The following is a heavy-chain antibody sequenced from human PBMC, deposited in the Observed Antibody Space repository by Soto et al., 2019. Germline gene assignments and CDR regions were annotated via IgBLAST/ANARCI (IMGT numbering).Heavy chain of an antibody. CDR2: ISGSGAST. CDR1: GFTFSSYD. CDR3: AKGHSGLGN. D-gene: IGHD5-12*01. J-gene: IGHJ4*02. Sequence: GGSLRLSCAASGFTFSSYDMSCVRQAPGQGLEWVSTISGSGASTYYADSVKGRFTISRDNSKNTLFLQMNSLRAEDTAVYYCAKGHSGLGNWGQGTLVTVSS. V-gene: IGHV3-23*01.